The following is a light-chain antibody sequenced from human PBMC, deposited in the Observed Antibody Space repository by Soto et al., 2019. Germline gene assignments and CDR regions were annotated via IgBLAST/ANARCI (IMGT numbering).Light chain of an antibody. CDR2: GAS. J-gene: IGKJ5*01. CDR1: QSISSN. CDR3: QQYNTCRSIT. V-gene: IGKV3-15*01. Sequence: EIVMTQSPATLSVSPGERATLSCRASQSISSNLGWYQQRPGQAPRLLIYGASTRATGIPARFSGSGSGTDFTLTISSLQSEDFALYYCQQYNTCRSITFGQGPRLEMK.